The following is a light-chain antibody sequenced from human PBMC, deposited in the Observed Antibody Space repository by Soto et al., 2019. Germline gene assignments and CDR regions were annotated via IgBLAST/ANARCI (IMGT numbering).Light chain of an antibody. V-gene: IGKV3-15*01. CDR1: QSVGGN. J-gene: IGKJ1*01. CDR2: AAS. CDR3: QQYNNWPPWT. Sequence: EIVMTQSPATRSVSPGERATLSCRASQSVGGNLAWYQQKPGQPPRLLIYAASSRPTGIPARFSGSGSGTEFTLTISSLQSEDLAVYYCQQYNNWPPWTFGQGTTVEIK.